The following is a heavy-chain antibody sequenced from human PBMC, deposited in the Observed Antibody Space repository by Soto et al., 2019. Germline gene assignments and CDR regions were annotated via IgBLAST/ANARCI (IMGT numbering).Heavy chain of an antibody. CDR2: IYYSGST. Sequence: SETLSLTCTVSGGSISSSSYYWGWIRQPPGKGLEWIGSIYYSGSTYYNPSLKSRVTISVDTSKNQFSLKLSSVTAADTAVYYCAAYYGGKLKTGFDYWGQGTLVTVSS. CDR1: GGSISSSSYY. V-gene: IGHV4-39*01. J-gene: IGHJ4*02. D-gene: IGHD4-17*01. CDR3: AAYYGGKLKTGFDY.